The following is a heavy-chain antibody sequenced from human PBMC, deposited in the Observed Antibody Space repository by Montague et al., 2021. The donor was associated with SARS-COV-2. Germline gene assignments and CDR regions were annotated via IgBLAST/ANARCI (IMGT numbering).Heavy chain of an antibody. J-gene: IGHJ4*02. CDR3: ARCDHHTLTVISLRGKSANDY. CDR2: INDRGVT. D-gene: IGHD1-1*01. Sequence: SETLSLTCAVYGESFSGFFWSWIRKPPGKGLEWIAEINDRGVTNSNYNPSLGSRVTISVDTSKNQFSLKLRSVTAADTAVYYCARCDHHTLTVISLRGKSANDYWGQGTLVTVSS. CDR1: GESFSGFF. V-gene: IGHV4-34*01.